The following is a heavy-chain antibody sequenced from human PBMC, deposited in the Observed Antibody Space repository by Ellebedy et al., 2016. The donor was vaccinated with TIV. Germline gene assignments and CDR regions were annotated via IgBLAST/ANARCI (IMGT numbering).Heavy chain of an antibody. J-gene: IGHJ4*02. CDR2: MNTENGKT. CDR3: TTGPNRGLDY. CDR1: GYTFTNYD. D-gene: IGHD3-10*01. Sequence: ASVKVSXKASGYTFTNYDINWVRQAAGLGLEWMTWMNTENGKTGFAQKFQGRVTVTQNTYIRTAFMELRGLRSEDTAVYYCTTGPNRGLDYWGQGTHVIVSP. V-gene: IGHV1-8*01.